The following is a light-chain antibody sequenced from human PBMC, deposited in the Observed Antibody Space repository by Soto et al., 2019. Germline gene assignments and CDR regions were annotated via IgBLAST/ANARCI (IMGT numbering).Light chain of an antibody. J-gene: IGKJ1*01. V-gene: IGKV3-20*01. Sequence: IVLTHSLGTLSLSPGERATLSCRASQSVSSGYLAWYQQKPGQAPRLLIYGGSSRATGIPVRFSGSGSETDFTLTITGLEPDDFAVYYCQQYVSSPWTFGQGTKVDIK. CDR3: QQYVSSPWT. CDR2: GGS. CDR1: QSVSSGY.